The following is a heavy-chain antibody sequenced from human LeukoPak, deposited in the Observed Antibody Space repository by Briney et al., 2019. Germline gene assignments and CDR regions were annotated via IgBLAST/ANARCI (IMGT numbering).Heavy chain of an antibody. Sequence: SQTLSLTCTVSGGSISSGDYYWSWIRQPPGKGLEWIGYIYYSGSTYYNPSLKSRVDISVDTSKNQFSLKLSSVTAADTAKYYCARRPRNSGTDDGPSGLDYWGQGILVTVSS. D-gene: IGHD1-26*01. V-gene: IGHV4-30-4*01. CDR1: GGSISSGDYY. CDR3: ARRPRNSGTDDGPSGLDY. CDR2: IYYSGST. J-gene: IGHJ4*02.